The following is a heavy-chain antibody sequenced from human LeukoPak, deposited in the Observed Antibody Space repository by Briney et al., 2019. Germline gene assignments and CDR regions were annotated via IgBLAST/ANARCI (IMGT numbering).Heavy chain of an antibody. CDR2: IYYSGST. J-gene: IGHJ4*02. CDR1: GGSISSGGYY. D-gene: IGHD5-12*01. Sequence: PSETLFLTCTVSGGSISSGGYYWSWIRQHPGKGLEWIGYIYYSGSTYYNPSLKSRVTISVDTSKNQFSLKLSSVTAADTAVYYCARVTGFDIVATIFDYWGQGTLVTVSS. V-gene: IGHV4-31*03. CDR3: ARVTGFDIVATIFDY.